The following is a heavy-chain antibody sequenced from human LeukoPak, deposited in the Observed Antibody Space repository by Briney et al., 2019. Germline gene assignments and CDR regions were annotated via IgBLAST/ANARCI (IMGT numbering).Heavy chain of an antibody. CDR1: GGSISSYY. V-gene: IGHV4-59*01. D-gene: IGHD6-13*01. J-gene: IGHJ4*02. CDR3: ARGLMMAVAGRGEFHY. CDR2: IYYSGST. Sequence: SETLSLTCTVSGGSISSYYWSWVRQPPGKGLEWIGYIYYSGSTNYNPSLKSRVTISVDTSKNQFSLKLSSVTAADTAVYYCARGLMMAVAGRGEFHYWGQGTLVTVSS.